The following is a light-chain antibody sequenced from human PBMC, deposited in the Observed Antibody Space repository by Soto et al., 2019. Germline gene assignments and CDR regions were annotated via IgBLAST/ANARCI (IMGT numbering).Light chain of an antibody. J-gene: IGKJ5*01. V-gene: IGKV3-11*01. Sequence: EIVMTQSPATLSVSPGERATLSCRASQSVSSNLAWYQQKPGQAPRLLIYGASNRATGIPARFSGSGSGTDFTLTISSLGPEDFAVYYCQQRSNPTFGQGTRLEIK. CDR2: GAS. CDR1: QSVSSN. CDR3: QQRSNPT.